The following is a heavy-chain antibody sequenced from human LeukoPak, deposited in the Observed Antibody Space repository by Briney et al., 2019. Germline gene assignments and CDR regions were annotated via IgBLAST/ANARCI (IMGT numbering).Heavy chain of an antibody. Sequence: ASVKVSCKASGYTFTSYDINWVRQAPGKGLEWMGGVDHEDGETIYAQKFQGRVTMTEDTSTDIAYMELSSLRSEDTAVYYCATVLLRARGSYYFDSWGQGTLVTVSS. CDR2: VDHEDGET. CDR1: GYTFTSYD. CDR3: ATVLLRARGSYYFDS. D-gene: IGHD3-10*01. J-gene: IGHJ4*02. V-gene: IGHV1-24*01.